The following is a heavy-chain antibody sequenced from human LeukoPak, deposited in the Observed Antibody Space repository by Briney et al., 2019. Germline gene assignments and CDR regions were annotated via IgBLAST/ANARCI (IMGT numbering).Heavy chain of an antibody. CDR2: IWYDGSNK. D-gene: IGHD6-6*01. J-gene: IGHJ6*03. V-gene: IGHV3-33*01. CDR3: ARSSPYYYYYMDV. Sequence: PGRSLRLSCAASGFTFSSYGMHWVRQAPGKGLEWVAVIWYDGSNKYYADSVKGRFTISRDNSKNTLYLQMSSLRAEDTAVYYCARSSPYYYYYMDVWGKGTTVTVSS. CDR1: GFTFSSYG.